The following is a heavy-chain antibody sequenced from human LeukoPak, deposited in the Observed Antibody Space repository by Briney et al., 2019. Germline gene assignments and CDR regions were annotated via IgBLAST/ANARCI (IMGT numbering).Heavy chain of an antibody. CDR3: ARAPNGYYPLDY. V-gene: IGHV4-59*11. Sequence: SETLSLTCTVSGGSISTHFWTWIRQPPGMGLEWIGYIYYTGSTNYNPSLKSRVTISLDTSKNQFFLHLSFVTAADTAVYYCARAPNGYYPLDYWGQGTLVTVSS. J-gene: IGHJ4*02. CDR1: GGSISTHF. CDR2: IYYTGST. D-gene: IGHD3-22*01.